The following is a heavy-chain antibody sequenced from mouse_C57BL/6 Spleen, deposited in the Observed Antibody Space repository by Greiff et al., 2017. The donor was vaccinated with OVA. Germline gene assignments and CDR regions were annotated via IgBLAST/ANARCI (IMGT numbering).Heavy chain of an antibody. CDR1: GFTFSDYG. Sequence: EVMLVESGGGLVKPGGSLKLSCAASGFTFSDYGMHWVRQAPEKGLEWVAYISSGSSTIYYADTVKGRFTISRDNAKNTLFLQMTSLRSEDTAMYYCARGHYYGSSYPYYFDYWGQGTTLTVSS. CDR3: ARGHYYGSSYPYYFDY. J-gene: IGHJ2*01. V-gene: IGHV5-17*01. CDR2: ISSGSSTI. D-gene: IGHD1-1*01.